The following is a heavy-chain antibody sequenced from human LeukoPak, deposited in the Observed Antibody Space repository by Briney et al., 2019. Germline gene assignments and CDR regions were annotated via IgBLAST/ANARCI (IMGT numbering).Heavy chain of an antibody. CDR2: ISAYNGNK. J-gene: IGHJ4*02. D-gene: IGHD6-19*01. Sequence: GAAVKVTCKSSGYTFTCYGINWVRPPPGQGLEGMGWISAYNGNKNYSQKLQGRVTMTTDTSTSTAYIELRSLRSDDTAVYYCARAVSSGWYDYWGQGTLVTVSS. CDR3: ARAVSSGWYDY. CDR1: GYTFTCYG. V-gene: IGHV1-18*01.